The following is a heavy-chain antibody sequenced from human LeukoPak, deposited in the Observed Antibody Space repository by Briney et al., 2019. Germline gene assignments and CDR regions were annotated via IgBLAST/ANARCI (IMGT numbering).Heavy chain of an antibody. Sequence: SETLSLTCTVSGGSISSGGYYWSWIRQHPGKGLEWIGYIYYSGSTYYNPSLKSRVTISVDTSKNQFSLKLSSVTAADTAVYYCARRSWGSYRYPCNWFDPWGQGTLVTVSS. V-gene: IGHV4-31*03. J-gene: IGHJ5*02. CDR3: ARRSWGSYRYPCNWFDP. CDR2: IYYSGST. CDR1: GGSISSGGYY. D-gene: IGHD3-16*02.